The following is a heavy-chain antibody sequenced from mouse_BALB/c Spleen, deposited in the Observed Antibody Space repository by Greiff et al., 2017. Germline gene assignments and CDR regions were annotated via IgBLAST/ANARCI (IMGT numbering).Heavy chain of an antibody. J-gene: IGHJ3*01. Sequence: VQLQQSGAELVRSGASVKLSCTASGFNIKDYYMHWVKQRPEQGLEWIGWIDPENGDTEYAPKFQGKATMTADTSSNTAYLQLSSLTSEDTAVYYCNGGKYGNLFAYWGQGTLVTGSA. V-gene: IGHV14-4*02. CDR1: GFNIKDYY. D-gene: IGHD2-10*02. CDR2: IDPENGDT. CDR3: NGGKYGNLFAY.